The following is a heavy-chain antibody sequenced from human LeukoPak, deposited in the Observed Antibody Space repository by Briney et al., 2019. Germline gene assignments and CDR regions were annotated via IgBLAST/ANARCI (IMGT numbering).Heavy chain of an antibody. J-gene: IGHJ6*03. V-gene: IGHV6-1*01. CDR2: TYYRSKWYN. CDR3: ARDKDPYYDSSGSHYYYYYYMDV. Sequence: SQTLSLTCAISGDSVSSNSAAWNWIRQSPSRGLEWLGRTYYRSKWYNDYAVSVKSRITINPDTSKNQFSLQLNSVTPEDTAVYYCARDKDPYYDSSGSHYYYYYYMDVWGKGTTVTVSS. CDR1: GDSVSSNSAA. D-gene: IGHD3-22*01.